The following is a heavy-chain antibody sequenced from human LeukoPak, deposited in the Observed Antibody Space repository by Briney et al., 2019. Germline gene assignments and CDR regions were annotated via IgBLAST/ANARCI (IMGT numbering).Heavy chain of an antibody. J-gene: IGHJ5*02. Sequence: SVKVSCKASGGTFSSYAISWVRQAPGQGLEWMGGIIPIFGTANYAQKFQGRVTITADESTSTAYMELSSLRSEDTAVYYCAREREDGSGSYYLWFDPWGQGTLVTVSS. D-gene: IGHD3-10*01. CDR1: GGTFSSYA. CDR3: AREREDGSGSYYLWFDP. CDR2: IIPIFGTA. V-gene: IGHV1-69*13.